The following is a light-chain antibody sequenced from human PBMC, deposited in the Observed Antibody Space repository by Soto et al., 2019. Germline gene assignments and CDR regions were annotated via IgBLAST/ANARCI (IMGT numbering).Light chain of an antibody. V-gene: IGKV1-5*01. Sequence: DIQMTQSPSTLSASVGDRVIITCRASQSISDYLAWYQQKPGKAPKLLIYDASNLESGVPSTFSGSGSGTEFTLTISSLQPDDFATYYCQQYNSYPFTFGPGTKVDIK. CDR2: DAS. CDR3: QQYNSYPFT. J-gene: IGKJ3*01. CDR1: QSISDY.